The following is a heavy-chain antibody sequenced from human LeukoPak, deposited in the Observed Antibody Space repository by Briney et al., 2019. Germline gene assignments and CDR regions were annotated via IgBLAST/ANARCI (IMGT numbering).Heavy chain of an antibody. CDR1: GGSISSSSYY. Sequence: PSETLSLTCTVSGGSISSSSYYWGWIRQPPGKGLEWIGSIYYSGSTYYNPSLKSRVTISVDTSKNQFSLKLTSVTAADTAVYYCARSAYYYDKRLDYWGQGTLVTVSS. CDR2: IYYSGST. J-gene: IGHJ4*02. D-gene: IGHD3-22*01. CDR3: ARSAYYYDKRLDY. V-gene: IGHV4-39*07.